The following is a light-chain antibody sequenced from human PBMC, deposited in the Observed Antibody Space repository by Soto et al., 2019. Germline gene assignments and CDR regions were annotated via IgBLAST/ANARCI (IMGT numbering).Light chain of an antibody. J-gene: IGKJ4*01. CDR3: QQYSSMLT. CDR2: DAS. CDR1: HDVSRN. Sequence: DIQMTQSPSSLSASVGDRVTIACRSSHDVSRNLNWLQQKRGEAPKLLIYDASNLERGVPSRFSRSGSGTNFILTSSSLQPEDVATYYCQQYSSMLTFGGGTKIDIK. V-gene: IGKV1-33*01.